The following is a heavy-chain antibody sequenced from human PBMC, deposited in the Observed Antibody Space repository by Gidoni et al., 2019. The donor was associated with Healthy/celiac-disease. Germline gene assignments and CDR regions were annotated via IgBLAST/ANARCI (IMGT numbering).Heavy chain of an antibody. J-gene: IGHJ4*02. D-gene: IGHD4-17*01. CDR3: ARGYYGDLTFDY. V-gene: IGHV4-59*01. CDR2: IYYSGST. CDR1: GGSNSRYY. Sequence: QVQLQESGPGLVKPPETLSLTCTVYGGSNSRYYWSWIRPPPGKGLEWIGYIYYSGSTNYNPPLKSRVTISVDTSKNQFSLKLSSVTAADTAVYYCARGYYGDLTFDYWGQGTLVTVSS.